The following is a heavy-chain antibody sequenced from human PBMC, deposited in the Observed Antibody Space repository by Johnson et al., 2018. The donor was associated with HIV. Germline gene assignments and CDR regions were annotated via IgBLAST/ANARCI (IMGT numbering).Heavy chain of an antibody. CDR3: ARVLESKVAAGSWAFDI. CDR1: GFTFRRYG. CDR2: ISYDGANK. J-gene: IGHJ3*02. Sequence: QVQLVESGGVVVQPGRSLRLSCVASGFTFRRYGMHWVRQAPGKGLEWVAVISYDGANKYYADSVTGRFTISRDNSKNTLYLQMNSLTTEDTAVYYCARVLESKVAAGSWAFDIWGQGTMVTVSS. V-gene: IGHV3-30*03. D-gene: IGHD6-13*01.